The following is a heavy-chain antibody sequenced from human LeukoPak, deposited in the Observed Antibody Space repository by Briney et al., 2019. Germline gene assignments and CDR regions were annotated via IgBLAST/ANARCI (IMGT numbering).Heavy chain of an antibody. CDR1: AYTFTGYY. V-gene: IGHV1-2*02. J-gene: IGHJ4*02. CDR3: ARAGTAAAGTDY. Sequence: ASVTVSFKASAYTFTGYYMHWVRQAPGQGLEWMGWINPNSGGTNYAQKFQGRVTMTRDTSISTAYMELSRLRSDDTAVYYCARAGTAAAGTDYGGQGTLVTVSA. CDR2: INPNSGGT. D-gene: IGHD6-13*01.